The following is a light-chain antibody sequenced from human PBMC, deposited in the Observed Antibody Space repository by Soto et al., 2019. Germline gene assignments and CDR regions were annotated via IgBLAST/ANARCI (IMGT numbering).Light chain of an antibody. Sequence: QSVLTQPPSASVTPGQRVTISCSGSSSNIGSNTVNWYQQLPGTAPKLLIYSHNQRPSGVPDRFSGSKSGTSASLAISGLQSEDEADYYCAAWDDSLNGDVFGTGTKLTVL. CDR3: AAWDDSLNGDV. V-gene: IGLV1-44*01. J-gene: IGLJ1*01. CDR1: SSNIGSNT. CDR2: SHN.